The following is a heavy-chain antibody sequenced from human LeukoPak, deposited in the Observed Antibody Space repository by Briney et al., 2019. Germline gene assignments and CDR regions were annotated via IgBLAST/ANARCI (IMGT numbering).Heavy chain of an antibody. V-gene: IGHV1-69*06. J-gene: IGHJ4*02. Sequence: SVKVPCKASGGTFSSYAISWVRQAPGQGLEWMGGIIPIFGTANYAQKFQGRVTITADKSTSTAYMELSSLRSEDTAVYYCASPADDYGDYRQAYYFDYWGQGTLVTVSS. CDR2: IIPIFGTA. D-gene: IGHD4-17*01. CDR1: GGTFSSYA. CDR3: ASPADDYGDYRQAYYFDY.